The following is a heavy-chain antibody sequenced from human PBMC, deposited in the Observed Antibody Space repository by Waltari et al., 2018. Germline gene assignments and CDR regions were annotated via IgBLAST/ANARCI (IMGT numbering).Heavy chain of an antibody. CDR1: GGSISSRGYY. CDR2: IYYRGST. Sequence: QLQLQESGPGLVKPSETLSLTCTVSGGSISSRGYYWGWIRQPPGKGLAWIGSIYYRGSTYYNPSLKSRVTISVDTSKNQFSLKVSSVTAADTAVYYCARHESWSGVGNYWGQGALVTVSS. J-gene: IGHJ4*02. V-gene: IGHV4-39*01. CDR3: ARHESWSGVGNY. D-gene: IGHD3-10*01.